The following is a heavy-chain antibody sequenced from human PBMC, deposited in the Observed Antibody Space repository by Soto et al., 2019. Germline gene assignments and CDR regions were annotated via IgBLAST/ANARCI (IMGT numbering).Heavy chain of an antibody. CDR2: ISGSGGST. CDR1: GFTFSSYA. CDR3: AKGGITMIVVVITTLVYFDY. V-gene: IGHV3-23*01. D-gene: IGHD3-22*01. J-gene: IGHJ4*02. Sequence: PGGSLRLSCAASGFTFSSYAMSWVRQAPGKGLEWVSAISGSGGSTYYADSVKGRFTISRDNSKNTLYLQVNSLRAEDTAVYYCAKGGITMIVVVITTLVYFDYWGQGTLVTVSS.